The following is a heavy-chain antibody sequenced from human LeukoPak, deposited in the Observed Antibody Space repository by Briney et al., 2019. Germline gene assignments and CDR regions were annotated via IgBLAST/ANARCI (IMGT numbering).Heavy chain of an antibody. V-gene: IGHV3-33*01. Sequence: GGSLRLSCAASGFTFNSYGMHWVRQAPGKGLEWVAVIWYDGSNKYYADSVKGRFTISRDNSKNTLYLQMNSLRAEDTAVYYCARVGYYDSSGYTDFDYWGQGTLVTVSS. CDR1: GFTFNSYG. CDR2: IWYDGSNK. D-gene: IGHD3-22*01. J-gene: IGHJ4*02. CDR3: ARVGYYDSSGYTDFDY.